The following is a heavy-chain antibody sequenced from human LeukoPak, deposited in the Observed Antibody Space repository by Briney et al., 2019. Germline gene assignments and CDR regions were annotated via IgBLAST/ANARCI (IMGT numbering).Heavy chain of an antibody. Sequence: GGSLRLSCAASGFTFSDYWMHWVRQAPGKGLVWVSRIKTDGSSTSYADSVKGRFTISRDNAKNTLYLQTNSLRAEDTAVYYCARDFMYNNRCTGCWGQGTLVTVSS. CDR3: ARDFMYNNRCTGC. CDR2: IKTDGSST. J-gene: IGHJ4*02. D-gene: IGHD1-14*01. CDR1: GFTFSDYW. V-gene: IGHV3-74*01.